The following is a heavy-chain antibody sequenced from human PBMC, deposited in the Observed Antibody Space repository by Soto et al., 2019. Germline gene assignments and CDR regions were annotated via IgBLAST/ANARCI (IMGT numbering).Heavy chain of an antibody. CDR1: GFTFDDYA. J-gene: IGHJ6*02. Sequence: DVQLVESGGGLVQPGRSLRLSCAASGFTFDDYAMHWVRQAPGKGLEWVSGISWNSGSIGYADSVKGRFTISRDNAKNSLYLQMNSLRAEDTALYYCAKGDSSSHYYGMDVWGQGTTVTVSS. CDR2: ISWNSGSI. CDR3: AKGDSSSHYYGMDV. V-gene: IGHV3-9*01. D-gene: IGHD6-6*01.